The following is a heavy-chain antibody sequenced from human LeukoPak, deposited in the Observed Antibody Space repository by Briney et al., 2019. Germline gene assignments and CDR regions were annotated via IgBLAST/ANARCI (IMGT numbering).Heavy chain of an antibody. CDR2: ISSSSSTI. D-gene: IGHD3-22*01. CDR3: AREIYDRSGYYDY. V-gene: IGHV3-48*01. CDR1: GFTFSSYS. Sequence: PGGSLRLSCAASGFTFSSYSMNWGRQAPGKGLERVSYISSSSSTIYYADSVQGRFTISRDNAKNSLYLQMHSLRAEDTAVYYCAREIYDRSGYYDYWGQGPLVTVSS. J-gene: IGHJ4*02.